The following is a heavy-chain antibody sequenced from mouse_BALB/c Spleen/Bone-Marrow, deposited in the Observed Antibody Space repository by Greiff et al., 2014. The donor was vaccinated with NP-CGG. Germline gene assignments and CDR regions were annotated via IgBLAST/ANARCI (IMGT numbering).Heavy chain of an antibody. CDR3: ASYCYGSSSFAY. J-gene: IGHJ3*01. D-gene: IGHD1-1*01. Sequence: EVQLQQSGAELVKPGASVKLSCTASGFNIKDTYMHWVKQRPEQGLEWIGRIDPANGNTKYDPKFQGKATITADTSSNTAYLQLSSLTSEDAAVYYCASYCYGSSSFAYWGQGTLVTVSA. V-gene: IGHV14-3*02. CDR2: IDPANGNT. CDR1: GFNIKDTY.